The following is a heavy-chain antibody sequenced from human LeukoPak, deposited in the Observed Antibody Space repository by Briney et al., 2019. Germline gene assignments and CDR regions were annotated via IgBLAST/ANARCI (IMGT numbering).Heavy chain of an antibody. CDR3: ARDLYSSSFYYFDY. Sequence: ASVKVSCKASGYTFTSYGISWVRQAPGQGLEWMGWISAYNGNTNYAQKLQGRVTMTTDTSTSTAYMELRSLRSDDTAVYYCARDLYSSSFYYFDYWGQGTLVTVSS. J-gene: IGHJ4*02. CDR2: ISAYNGNT. V-gene: IGHV1-18*01. D-gene: IGHD6-13*01. CDR1: GYTFTSYG.